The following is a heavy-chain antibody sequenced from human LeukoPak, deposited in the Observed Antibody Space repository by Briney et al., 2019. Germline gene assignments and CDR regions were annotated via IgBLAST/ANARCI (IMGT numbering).Heavy chain of an antibody. D-gene: IGHD6-6*01. Sequence: KTGRSLRLSCAASGFTFSSYSMNWVRQAPGKGLEWVSSISSSSSYIYYADSVKGRFTISRDNAKNSLYLQMNSLRAEDTAVYYCARDKKGIAARPPGWFDPWGQGTLVTVSS. CDR1: GFTFSSYS. J-gene: IGHJ5*02. V-gene: IGHV3-21*04. CDR2: ISSSSSYI. CDR3: ARDKKGIAARPPGWFDP.